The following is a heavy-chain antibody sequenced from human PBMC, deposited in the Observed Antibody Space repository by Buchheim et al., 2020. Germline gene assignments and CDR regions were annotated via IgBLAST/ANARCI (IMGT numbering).Heavy chain of an antibody. D-gene: IGHD3-10*01. V-gene: IGHV3-23*01. CDR1: GFDFNIYA. CDR2: ISRDSNYR. CDR3: AQITRVRGEDKHSYSY. J-gene: IGHJ4*02. Sequence: EVQLLESGGDLIQPGGSLRLSCAASGFDFNIYAMNWVRRAPGKGLEYVAAISRDSNYRYYTDSVEGRFTISRDNSKNTLYLQMNSLRAEDTAIYYCAQITRVRGEDKHSYSYWGQGT.